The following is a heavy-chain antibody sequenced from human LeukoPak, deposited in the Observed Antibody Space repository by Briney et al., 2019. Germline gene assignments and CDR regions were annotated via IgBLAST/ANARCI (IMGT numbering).Heavy chain of an antibody. Sequence: PSGTLSLTCAVSGGSISSSNWWSWVRQPPGKGLEWIGEIYHSGSTKYNPSLKSRVTISVDKSKNQFSLKLSSVTAADTAVYYCAREASSGWNDAFDIWGQGTMVTVSS. CDR2: IYHSGST. CDR1: GGSISSSNW. D-gene: IGHD6-19*01. J-gene: IGHJ3*02. CDR3: AREASSGWNDAFDI. V-gene: IGHV4-4*02.